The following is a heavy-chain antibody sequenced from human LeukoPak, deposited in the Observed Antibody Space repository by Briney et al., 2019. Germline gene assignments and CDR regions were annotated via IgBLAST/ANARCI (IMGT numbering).Heavy chain of an antibody. J-gene: IGHJ4*02. D-gene: IGHD2-2*01. CDR2: IYYCGST. Sequence: SETLSLTCTVSGDSISSSSYYWGWIRRPPGKGLEWIGSIYYCGSTYYNPSLKSRVTISVDTSKNQFSLKLSPVTAADTAVYYCARHYRSARIVVVPAAIGSFFNYWGQGTLVTVSS. CDR3: ARHYRSARIVVVPAAIGSFFNY. CDR1: GDSISSSSYY. V-gene: IGHV4-39*01.